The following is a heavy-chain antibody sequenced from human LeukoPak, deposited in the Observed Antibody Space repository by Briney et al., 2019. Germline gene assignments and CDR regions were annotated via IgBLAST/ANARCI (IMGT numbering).Heavy chain of an antibody. CDR2: INPNSGGT. J-gene: IGHJ5*02. CDR1: GYTFTGYY. Sequence: ASVKVSCKASGYTFTGYYLLWVRQAPGQGLEWIGRINPNSGGTNYAQKFHGRVTATRDTSINTAYMELSRLTSDDTAFYYCAREVGVVAHQGGWFDPWGQGTLVTVSS. D-gene: IGHD2-2*01. V-gene: IGHV1-2*02. CDR3: AREVGVVAHQGGWFDP.